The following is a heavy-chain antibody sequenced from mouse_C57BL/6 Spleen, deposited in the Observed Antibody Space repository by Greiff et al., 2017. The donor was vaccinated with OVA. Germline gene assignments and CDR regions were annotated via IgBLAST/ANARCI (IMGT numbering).Heavy chain of an antibody. CDR3: ARETAQATWFAY. CDR1: GYTFTSYW. D-gene: IGHD3-2*02. Sequence: QVQLQQPGTELVKPGASVKLSCKASGYTFTSYWMHWVKQRPGQGLEWIGNINPSNGGTNYNEKFKSKATLTVDKSSSTAYMQLSSLASEDSAVYSCARETAQATWFAYWGQGTLVTVSA. J-gene: IGHJ3*01. CDR2: INPSNGGT. V-gene: IGHV1-53*01.